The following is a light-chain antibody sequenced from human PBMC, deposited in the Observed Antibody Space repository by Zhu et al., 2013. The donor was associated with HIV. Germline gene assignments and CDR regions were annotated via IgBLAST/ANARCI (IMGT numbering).Light chain of an antibody. CDR3: LQSNSYPRT. V-gene: IGKV1-9*01. Sequence: DIQVTQSPSSLSTSVGDRVTITCRASQTISSYLNWYQQKPGKAPKLLIYTASTLQSGVPSRFSGSGSGTDFTLTISSLQPEDFATYYCLQSNSYPRTFGQGTRLEIK. CDR1: QTISSY. CDR2: TAS. J-gene: IGKJ2*02.